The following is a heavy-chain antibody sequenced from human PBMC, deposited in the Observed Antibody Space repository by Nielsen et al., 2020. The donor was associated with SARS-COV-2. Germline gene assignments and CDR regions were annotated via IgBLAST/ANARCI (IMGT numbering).Heavy chain of an antibody. CDR2: ISWNSGSI. Sequence: SLKISCAASGFTFDDYAMHWVRQAPGKGLEWVSGISWNSGSIGYADSVKGRFTISRDNAKNSLYLQMNSLRAEDTALYYCAKETYYDYVWGSYRPLGYYGMDVWGQGTTVTVSS. CDR3: AKETYYDYVWGSYRPLGYYGMDV. D-gene: IGHD3-16*02. CDR1: GFTFDDYA. J-gene: IGHJ6*02. V-gene: IGHV3-9*01.